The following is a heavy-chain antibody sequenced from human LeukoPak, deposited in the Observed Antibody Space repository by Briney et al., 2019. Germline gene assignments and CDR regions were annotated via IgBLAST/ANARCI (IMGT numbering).Heavy chain of an antibody. Sequence: SETLSLTCAVSGGSISSGGYSWSWIRQPPGKGLEWIGYIYHSGSTYYNPSLKSRVTISVDRSKNQFSLKLSSVTAADAAVYYCARVSHDYYDRIHYFDYWGQGTLVTVSS. J-gene: IGHJ4*02. V-gene: IGHV4-30-2*01. CDR3: ARVSHDYYDRIHYFDY. CDR1: GGSISSGGYS. CDR2: IYHSGST. D-gene: IGHD3-22*01.